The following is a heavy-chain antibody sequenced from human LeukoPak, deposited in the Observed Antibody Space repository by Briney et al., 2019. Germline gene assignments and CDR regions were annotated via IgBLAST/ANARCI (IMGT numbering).Heavy chain of an antibody. Sequence: GASVKVSCKASGYTFTSYAMHWVRQAPGQRLEWMGWINAGNGNTKYSQKFQGRVTITRDTSTSTVYMELSSLRSEDTAVYYCAREVAGTETLDYWGQGTLVTVSS. J-gene: IGHJ4*02. V-gene: IGHV1-3*01. CDR3: AREVAGTETLDY. CDR1: GYTFTSYA. CDR2: INAGNGNT. D-gene: IGHD1-14*01.